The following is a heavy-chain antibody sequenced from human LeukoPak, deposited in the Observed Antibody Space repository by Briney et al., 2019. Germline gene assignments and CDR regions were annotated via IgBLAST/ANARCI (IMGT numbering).Heavy chain of an antibody. CDR3: ARDRTTIFGVADNWFDP. Sequence: ASVKVSCKTSGYTFTSYDINWVRQAPGQGLEWMGWIGTYNGHTNYAQRLQGRVTMTTDTSTSTAYMELSRLRSDDTAVYYCARDRTTIFGVADNWFDPWGQGTLVTVSS. J-gene: IGHJ5*02. D-gene: IGHD3-3*01. CDR1: GYTFTSYD. V-gene: IGHV1-18*01. CDR2: IGTYNGHT.